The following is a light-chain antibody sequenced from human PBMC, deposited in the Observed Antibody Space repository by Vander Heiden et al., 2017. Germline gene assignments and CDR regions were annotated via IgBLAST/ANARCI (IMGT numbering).Light chain of an antibody. Sequence: QPALTQPTPVSGPPGHAFTFSCTATSRDVGGSNLSSWYQQHPGKAPKLMIYEVSKRPSGVSNRFSGSKSGNTASLTISGLQAEDEADYYCCSYAGSSTQVVFGGGTKLTVL. CDR2: EVS. CDR1: SRDVGGSNL. CDR3: CSYAGSSTQVV. J-gene: IGLJ2*01. V-gene: IGLV2-23*02.